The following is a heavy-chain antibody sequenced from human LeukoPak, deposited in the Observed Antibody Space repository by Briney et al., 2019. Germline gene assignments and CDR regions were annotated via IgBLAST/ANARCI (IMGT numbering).Heavy chain of an antibody. V-gene: IGHV4-30-2*01. J-gene: IGHJ3*02. D-gene: IGHD5-12*01. CDR2: IYHSGST. CDR1: GGSISSGGYS. Sequence: SETLSLTCAVSGGSISSGGYSWSWVRQPPVEGLEWVGYIYHSGSTYYNPSLQSRVTISLDRSKNQFSLKLSSMTAADTAVYYCASGNTGYDRDSFDIWGQGTMVTVSS. CDR3: ASGNTGYDRDSFDI.